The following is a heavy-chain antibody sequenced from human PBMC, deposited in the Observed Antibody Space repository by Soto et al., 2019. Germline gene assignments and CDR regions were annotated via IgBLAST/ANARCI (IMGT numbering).Heavy chain of an antibody. V-gene: IGHV3-30-3*01. CDR3: AREDESSGYAGTFQ. Sequence: GGSLRLSCAASGFTFSSYVFHWVRQTPGKGLEWVGLISHEGNKQYADSVKDRFIIARDNSKNELHLEMNSLRAEDTALYYCAREDESSGYAGTFQ. J-gene: IGHJ1*01. D-gene: IGHD3-22*01. CDR2: ISHEGNK. CDR1: GFTFSSYV.